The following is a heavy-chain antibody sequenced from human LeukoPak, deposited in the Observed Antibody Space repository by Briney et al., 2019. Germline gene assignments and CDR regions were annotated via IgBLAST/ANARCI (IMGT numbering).Heavy chain of an antibody. CDR2: IYHSGRT. J-gene: IGHJ3*02. D-gene: IGHD3-16*01. V-gene: IGHV4-38-2*02. Sequence: PSETLSLTCTVSGYSISSGYYWGWIRQPPGKGLEWIGIIYHSGRTDYNPSLKSRVTISEDTSKNQFSLKLSSVTAADTAVYYCARDQPRTSYAFDIWGQGTMVTVSS. CDR1: GYSISSGYY. CDR3: ARDQPRTSYAFDI.